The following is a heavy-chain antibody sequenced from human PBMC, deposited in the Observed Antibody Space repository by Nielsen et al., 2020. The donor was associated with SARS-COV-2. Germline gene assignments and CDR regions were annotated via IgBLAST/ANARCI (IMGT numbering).Heavy chain of an antibody. CDR2: ISAYNGNT. J-gene: IGHJ6*02. V-gene: IGHV1-18*01. Sequence: ASVKVSCKVSGYTLTELSMHWVRQAPGQGLEWMGWISAYNGNTNYAQKLQGRVTMTTDTSTSTAYMELRSLRSDDTAVYYCARDDGVVVVAARSYYGMDVWGQGTTVTVSS. CDR1: GYTLTELS. CDR3: ARDDGVVVVAARSYYGMDV. D-gene: IGHD2-15*01.